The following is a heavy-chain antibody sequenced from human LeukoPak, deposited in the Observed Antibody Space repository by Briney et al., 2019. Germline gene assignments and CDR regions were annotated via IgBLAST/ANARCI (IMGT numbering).Heavy chain of an antibody. Sequence: GASVKVSCKASGYTFTGYYMHWVRQAPGQGLEWMGIINPSGGTTSYAQKFQGRVTMTRDTSTSTVYMELSSLRSEDTAVYYCTRASVAGTTTPISYWGQGTLVTVSS. CDR1: GYTFTGYY. V-gene: IGHV1-46*01. CDR2: INPSGGTT. J-gene: IGHJ4*02. CDR3: TRASVAGTTTPISY. D-gene: IGHD6-19*01.